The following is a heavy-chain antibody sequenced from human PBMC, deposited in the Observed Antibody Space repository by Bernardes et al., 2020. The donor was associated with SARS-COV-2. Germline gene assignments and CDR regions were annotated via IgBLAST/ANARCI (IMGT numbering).Heavy chain of an antibody. Sequence: GGSLRLSCAASGFTFSSYTINWVRQAPGKGLEWVSSINVISSYIFYADSVRGRFTISRDNAKNSVSMQMNSLRAEDTAAYYCARSLVDTTMIGEDYMDVWGKGTTVTVSS. CDR2: INVISSYI. CDR1: GFTFSSYT. J-gene: IGHJ6*03. CDR3: ARSLVDTTMIGEDYMDV. D-gene: IGHD5-18*01. V-gene: IGHV3-21*01.